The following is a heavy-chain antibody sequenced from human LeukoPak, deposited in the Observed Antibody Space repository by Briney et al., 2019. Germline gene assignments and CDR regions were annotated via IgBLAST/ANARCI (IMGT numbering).Heavy chain of an antibody. Sequence: ASVEVSCKASGYSFTSNVISWVRQAPGQGLEWMGWISAYNGNTNYAQKLQGRVTMTTDTSTSTAYMELRSLRSDDTAVYYCARFGLGKHIEVAGIPFDIWGQGTMVTVSS. CDR1: GYSFTSNV. V-gene: IGHV1-18*01. CDR2: ISAYNGNT. CDR3: ARFGLGKHIEVAGIPFDI. D-gene: IGHD6-19*01. J-gene: IGHJ3*02.